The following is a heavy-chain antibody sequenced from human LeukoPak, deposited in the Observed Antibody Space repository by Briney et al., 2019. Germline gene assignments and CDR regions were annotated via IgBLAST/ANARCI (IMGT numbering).Heavy chain of an antibody. J-gene: IGHJ4*02. V-gene: IGHV1-3*01. D-gene: IGHD2-2*01. CDR3: ARVGGLGYCSSTSCYGGY. CDR1: GYTFTSYA. Sequence: ASVKVSCKASGYTFTSYAMHWVRQAPGQRLEWMGWINAGNGNTKYSQEFQGRVTITRDTSASTAYMELSRLRSDDTAVYYCARVGGLGYCSSTSCYGGYWGQGTLVTVSS. CDR2: INAGNGNT.